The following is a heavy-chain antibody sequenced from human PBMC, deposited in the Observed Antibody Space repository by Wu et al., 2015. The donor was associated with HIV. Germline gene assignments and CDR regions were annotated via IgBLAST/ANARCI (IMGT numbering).Heavy chain of an antibody. CDR2: IIPIFGTA. J-gene: IGHJ3*02. D-gene: IGHD4-17*01. Sequence: QVQLVQSGAEVKKPGSSVKVSCKASGGTFSSYAISWVRQAPGQGLEWMGWIIPIFGTANYAQKFQGRVTITTDESTSTAYMELSSLRSEDTAVYYCAREYLRTVTTRLRWSLIPFDIVGTKGQW. CDR3: AREYLRTVTTRLRWSLIPFDI. V-gene: IGHV1-69*05. CDR1: GGTFSSYA.